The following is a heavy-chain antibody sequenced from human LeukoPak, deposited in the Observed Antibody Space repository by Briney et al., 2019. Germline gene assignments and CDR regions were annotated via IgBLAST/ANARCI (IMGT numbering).Heavy chain of an antibody. V-gene: IGHV4-34*01. Sequence: SSETLSLACTVSGGSISSYYWSWIRQPPGKGLEWIGEINHSGSTNYNPSLKSRVTISVDTSKNQFSLKLSSVTAADTAVYYCVRQSGYSKKRGFDYWGQGTLVTVSS. D-gene: IGHD6-13*01. CDR3: VRQSGYSKKRGFDY. CDR1: GGSISSYY. CDR2: INHSGST. J-gene: IGHJ4*02.